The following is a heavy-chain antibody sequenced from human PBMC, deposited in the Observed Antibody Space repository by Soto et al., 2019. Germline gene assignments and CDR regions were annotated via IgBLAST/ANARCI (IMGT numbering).Heavy chain of an antibody. Sequence: QVQLVQSGAEVKKPGSSVKVYCKASGGTFSSYAISWVRQAPGQGLEWMGGIIPIFGTANYAQKFQGRVTITADKSTSTAYMELSSLRSENTAVDYCARGDRFLEWSAYDYWGQGTLVTVSS. V-gene: IGHV1-69*06. CDR2: IIPIFGTA. D-gene: IGHD3-3*01. CDR1: GGTFSSYA. CDR3: ARGDRFLEWSAYDY. J-gene: IGHJ4*02.